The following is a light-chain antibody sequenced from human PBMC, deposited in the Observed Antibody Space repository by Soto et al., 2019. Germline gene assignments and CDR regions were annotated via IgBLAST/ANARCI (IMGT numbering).Light chain of an antibody. CDR3: QKYGSSPGT. CDR2: GAS. V-gene: IGKV3-20*01. J-gene: IGKJ2*01. CDR1: QSVSSSY. Sequence: EIVLTQSPGTLSLSPGERATLSCRASQSVSSSYLAWYQQKPGQAPRLLIYGASSRATGIPDRFSGSGSVTDFTLTISRLEPEDFAVYYCQKYGSSPGTFGQGTKLEIK.